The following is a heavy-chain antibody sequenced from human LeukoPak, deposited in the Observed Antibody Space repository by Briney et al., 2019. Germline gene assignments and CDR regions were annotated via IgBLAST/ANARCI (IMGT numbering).Heavy chain of an antibody. J-gene: IGHJ6*03. CDR3: ARTGTSSSLWDQPGPLYYYYSMDV. D-gene: IGHD1-7*01. V-gene: IGHV1-18*04. CDR1: GYTFTSYY. Sequence: GASVKVSCKASGYTFTSYYMHWVRQAPGQGLEWMGWISAYSGNTYYAQELQGRVTMTTDTSTSTAYMELRSLRSDDTAVYYCARTGTSSSLWDQPGPLYYYYSMDVWGKGTTVTVSS. CDR2: ISAYSGNT.